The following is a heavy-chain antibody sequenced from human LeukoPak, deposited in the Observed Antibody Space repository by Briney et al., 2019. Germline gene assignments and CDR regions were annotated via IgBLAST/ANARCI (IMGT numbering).Heavy chain of an antibody. CDR1: GGSLSSSSYY. J-gene: IGHJ5*02. CDR2: IYYSGST. CDR3: ARHRWGMVRINWFDP. Sequence: SETLSLTCTVSGGSLSSSSYYWGWLRQPPGKGLEWIGSIYYSGSTYYNPSLKSRVTISVDTSKNQFSLKLSSVTAADTAVYYCARHRWGMVRINWFDPWGQGTLVTVSS. D-gene: IGHD2-8*02. V-gene: IGHV4-39*01.